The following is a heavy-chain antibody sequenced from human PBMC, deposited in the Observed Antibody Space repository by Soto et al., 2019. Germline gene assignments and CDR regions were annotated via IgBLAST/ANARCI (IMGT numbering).Heavy chain of an antibody. CDR2: IIPIFGTA. Sequence: SVKVSCKASGGTFSSYAISWVRQAPGQGLEWMGGIIPIFGTANYAQKFQGRVTITADESTSTAYMELSSLRSEDTAVYYCARTGAVTTSWDYYYYGMDVWGQGTTVTVSS. CDR3: ARTGAVTTSWDYYYYGMDV. J-gene: IGHJ6*02. V-gene: IGHV1-69*13. CDR1: GGTFSSYA. D-gene: IGHD4-17*01.